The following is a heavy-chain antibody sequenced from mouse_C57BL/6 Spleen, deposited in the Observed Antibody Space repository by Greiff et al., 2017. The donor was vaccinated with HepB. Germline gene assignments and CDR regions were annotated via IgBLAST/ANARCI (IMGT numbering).Heavy chain of an antibody. J-gene: IGHJ1*03. Sequence: QVQLQQPGAELVRPGSSVKLSCKASGYTFTSYWMDWVKQRPGQGLEWIGNIYPSDSETHYNQKFKDKATLTVDKSSSTAYMQRSSLTSEDSAVYYCARAGDNYGSSPHWYFDVWGTGTTVTVSS. CDR3: ARAGDNYGSSPHWYFDV. CDR1: GYTFTSYW. V-gene: IGHV1-61*01. CDR2: IYPSDSET. D-gene: IGHD1-1*01.